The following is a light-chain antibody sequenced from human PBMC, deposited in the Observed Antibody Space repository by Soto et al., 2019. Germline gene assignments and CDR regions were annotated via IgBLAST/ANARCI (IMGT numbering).Light chain of an antibody. CDR1: QSVANY. CDR2: DAS. Sequence: EIVLTQSPATLSLSPGEGATLSCRASQSVANYLAWYQQKPGQAPRLLIYDASKRATGIPARFSGIGSGTDFTLTISSLESEDFAVYYCQQRHNWPSTLGQGTKVEIK. CDR3: QQRHNWPST. V-gene: IGKV3-11*01. J-gene: IGKJ1*01.